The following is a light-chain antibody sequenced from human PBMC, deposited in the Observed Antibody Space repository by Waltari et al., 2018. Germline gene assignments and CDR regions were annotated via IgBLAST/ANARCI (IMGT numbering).Light chain of an antibody. J-gene: IGLJ3*02. V-gene: IGLV2-11*01. CDR1: TNDLGSYNY. Sequence: SALTQPRSVSGSPGQSVTISCTGTTNDLGSYNYVSWYQQHPGKAPKLIILDVTKRPSGVPDRLSGSKSGNTASLTISGLRAEDVAEYYCCSYAGSYTWVFGGGTKLTVV. CDR3: CSYAGSYTWV. CDR2: DVT.